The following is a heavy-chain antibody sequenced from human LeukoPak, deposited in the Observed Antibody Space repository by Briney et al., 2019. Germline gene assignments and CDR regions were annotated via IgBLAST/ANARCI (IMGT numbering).Heavy chain of an antibody. CDR3: ARVYPYYYDSSGYLFDY. CDR2: INPNSGGT. Sequence: ASVKVSCKASGYTFTGYYMHWVRQAPGQGLEWMGWINPNSGGTNYAQKFQGRVTMTRDTSISTAYMELSRLRSDDTAVYYCARVYPYYYDSSGYLFDYWGQGTLVTVSS. D-gene: IGHD3-22*01. J-gene: IGHJ4*02. V-gene: IGHV1-2*02. CDR1: GYTFTGYY.